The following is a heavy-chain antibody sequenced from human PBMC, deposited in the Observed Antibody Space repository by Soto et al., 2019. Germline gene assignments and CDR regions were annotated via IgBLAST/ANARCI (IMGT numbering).Heavy chain of an antibody. CDR3: ARGDPYYGMDV. CDR1: GFTFSNYI. Sequence: QVQLVESGGDVVQPGGSLRLSCAASGFTFSNYIFYWVRQAPGKGPEWVAAISYDGSNKQYADSVKGRFAISRDNPGNSLDLQMNSLRGDDTGLYYCARGDPYYGMDVWGQGTKVTVSS. J-gene: IGHJ6*02. CDR2: ISYDGSNK. V-gene: IGHV3-30*09.